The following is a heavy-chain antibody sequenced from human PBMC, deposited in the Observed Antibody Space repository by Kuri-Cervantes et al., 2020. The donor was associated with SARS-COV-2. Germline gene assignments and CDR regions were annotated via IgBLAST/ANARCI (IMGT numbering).Heavy chain of an antibody. CDR1: EFNFRYYG. CDR3: AKPGSLRGVIREDQYGQDV. J-gene: IGHJ6*02. V-gene: IGHV3-30*18. D-gene: IGHD3-10*01. CDR2: ISHDGRDT. Sequence: GGSLRLSCVASEFNFRYYGMYWVRQAPGKGLEWLAVISHDGRDTYHGDSVKGRFTISRDNSENTLYLQMNSLRPEDTAVYYCAKPGSLRGVIREDQYGQDVWGQGTTVTVSS.